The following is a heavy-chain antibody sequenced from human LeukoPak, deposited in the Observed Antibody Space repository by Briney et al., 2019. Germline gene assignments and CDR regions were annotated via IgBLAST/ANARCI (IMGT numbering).Heavy chain of an antibody. CDR2: ISGSGGST. Sequence: GGSLRLSCAASGFTFSDYAMSWVRQAPGKGLEWVSAISGSGGSTYYADSVKGRFTISRDNSKNTLYLQVNSLRAEDTAVYYCAKDKAGYSSGWYDYWGQGTLVTVSS. J-gene: IGHJ4*02. V-gene: IGHV3-23*01. CDR1: GFTFSDYA. D-gene: IGHD6-19*01. CDR3: AKDKAGYSSGWYDY.